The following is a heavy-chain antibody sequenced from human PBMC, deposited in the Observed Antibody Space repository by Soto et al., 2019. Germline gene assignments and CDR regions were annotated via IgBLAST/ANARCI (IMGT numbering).Heavy chain of an antibody. CDR2: LSTSSSYT. V-gene: IGHV3-11*05. CDR3: ARDRDSMIRGVYQH. D-gene: IGHD3-10*01. CDR1: GFSFSDYY. Sequence: QVQLVESGGGVVKPGGSLRLSCVASGFSFSDYYLHWIRQAPGKGLEWVSYLSTSSSYTNYADSVKGRFTISRDNARNSLYLQMSSLRRDDTAVYYCARDRDSMIRGVYQHWGQGTLVIVS. J-gene: IGHJ1*01.